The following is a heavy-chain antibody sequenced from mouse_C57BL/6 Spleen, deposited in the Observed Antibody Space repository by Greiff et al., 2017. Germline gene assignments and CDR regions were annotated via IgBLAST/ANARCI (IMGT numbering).Heavy chain of an antibody. CDR3: ARGGTTVVGGPYAMDY. V-gene: IGHV1-54*01. CDR2: INPGSGGT. D-gene: IGHD1-1*01. J-gene: IGHJ4*01. CDR1: GYAFTNYL. Sequence: QVQLQQSGAELVRPGTSVKVSCKASGYAFTNYLIEWVKQRPGQGLEWIGVINPGSGGTNYNEKFKGKATLTADKSSSTAYRQLSSLTSEDSAVYFCARGGTTVVGGPYAMDYWGQGTSVTVSS.